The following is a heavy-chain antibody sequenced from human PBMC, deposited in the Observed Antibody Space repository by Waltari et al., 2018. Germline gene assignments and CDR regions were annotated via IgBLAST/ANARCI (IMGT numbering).Heavy chain of an antibody. CDR3: AKAGETATTSPLDS. CDR2: ISGSGHST. V-gene: IGHV3-23*01. CDR1: GFTFSGYA. J-gene: IGHJ4*02. Sequence: EVQLLESGGGLVQPGGSLRLSCAASGFTFSGYALNWVRQTPGKGLEWVSSISGSGHSTYYVDSVKGRFTISRDNSNNTLYLQMNNLRAEDTAVYYCAKAGETATTSPLDSWGQGSLVTVSS. D-gene: IGHD1-7*01.